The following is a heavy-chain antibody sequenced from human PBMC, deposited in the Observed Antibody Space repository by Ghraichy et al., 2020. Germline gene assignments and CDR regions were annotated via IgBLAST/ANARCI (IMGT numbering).Heavy chain of an antibody. D-gene: IGHD3-22*01. CDR1: GFTFSTYN. CDR3: ASSGYYYGYYYYDMDV. J-gene: IGHJ6*02. CDR2: TSSSSNTI. Sequence: GGSLRLSCAASGFTFSTYNMNWVRQAPGKGLEWVSYTSSSSNTIYYADSVKGRFTISRDNAKNSLFLQMNSLRDEDTAVYYCASSGYYYGYYYYDMDVWGQGTTVTVSS. V-gene: IGHV3-48*02.